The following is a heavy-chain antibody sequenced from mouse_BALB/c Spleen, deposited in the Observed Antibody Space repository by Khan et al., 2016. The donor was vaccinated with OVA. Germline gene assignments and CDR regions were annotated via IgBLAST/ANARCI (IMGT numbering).Heavy chain of an antibody. J-gene: IGHJ4*01. CDR2: IWGGGST. CDR1: GFSLSRYN. CDR3: ARAYYRYDGYYAMDY. Sequence: QMQLEESGPGLVAPSQSLSITCTVSGFSLSRYNIQWVRQPSGKGLEWLGMIWGGGSTDYNSALKSRLSISKDSSKGQVFLKMHSLQTDDTAMYYCARAYYRYDGYYAMDYWGQGTSVTVSS. V-gene: IGHV2-6-4*01. D-gene: IGHD2-14*01.